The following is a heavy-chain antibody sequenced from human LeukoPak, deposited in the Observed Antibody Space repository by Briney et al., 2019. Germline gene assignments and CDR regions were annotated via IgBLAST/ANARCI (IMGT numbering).Heavy chain of an antibody. J-gene: IGHJ6*02. V-gene: IGHV1-8*01. D-gene: IGHD3-9*01. CDR3: AREDDKDRLIYYGMDV. Sequence: ASVKVSCKASGYTFTSYDINWVRQATGQGLEWTGWMNPNSGNTGYAQKFQGRVTMTRNTSISTAYMELSSLRSEDTAVYYCAREDDKDRLIYYGMDVWGQGTTVTVSS. CDR1: GYTFTSYD. CDR2: MNPNSGNT.